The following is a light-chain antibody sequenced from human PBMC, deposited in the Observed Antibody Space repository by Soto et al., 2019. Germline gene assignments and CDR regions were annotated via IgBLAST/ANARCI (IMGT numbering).Light chain of an antibody. J-gene: IGLJ3*02. CDR2: KVD. CDR3: SSYTTVPSPQWV. V-gene: IGLV2-14*01. Sequence: QLVLTQPASVSGSPGQSITIPCSGRSSDLGGLNYVSWYQQHPGKVPKLIIYKVDNRPSGISDRFSASKSGNTASLTISGLQAEDEAHYYCSSYTTVPSPQWVFAGGTKLTVL. CDR1: SSDLGGLNY.